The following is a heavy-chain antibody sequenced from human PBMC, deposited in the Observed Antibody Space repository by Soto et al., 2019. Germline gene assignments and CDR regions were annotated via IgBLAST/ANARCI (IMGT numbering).Heavy chain of an antibody. CDR3: ARTHGSVSWWFDP. V-gene: IGHV4-59*01. D-gene: IGHD3-10*01. CDR1: GGSISNNY. Sequence: SETLSLTCSVSGGSISNNYWSWIRQSPGKGLEWIGYMYDSGRSNYNPSLQGRVTISGDTSKNQFSLKLTSVTPADTAVYYCARTHGSVSWWFDPWGQGTLVTVAS. J-gene: IGHJ5*02. CDR2: MYDSGRS.